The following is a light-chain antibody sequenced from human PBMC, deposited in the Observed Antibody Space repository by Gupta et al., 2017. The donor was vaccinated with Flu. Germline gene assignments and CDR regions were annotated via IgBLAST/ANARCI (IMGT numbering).Light chain of an antibody. CDR1: SSDIGAYNY. J-gene: IGLJ2*01. CDR3: SSYSGSSTL. Sequence: QSITISCTGTSSDIGAYNYVAWYQQHPGKAPKRMIFEVNNRPSGVSDRFSGSKSGNKASLTISGLLAEDESYYYCSSYSGSSTLFGGGTNLTVL. CDR2: EVN. V-gene: IGLV2-14*01.